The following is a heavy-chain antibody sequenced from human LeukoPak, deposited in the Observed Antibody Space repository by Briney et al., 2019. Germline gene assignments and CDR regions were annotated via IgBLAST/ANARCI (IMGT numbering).Heavy chain of an antibody. CDR3: AKGAYDFPEIAYFDY. Sequence: GGSLRLSCAASGFSFTKYAMNWVRQAPGKGLEWVAVVIGSSGATDYADSVKGRFTISRDNSKNTLFLQMNSLRAEDTAIYYCAKGAYDFPEIAYFDYWGQGALVTVSS. CDR2: VIGSSGAT. D-gene: IGHD3-3*01. CDR1: GFSFTKYA. V-gene: IGHV3-23*01. J-gene: IGHJ4*02.